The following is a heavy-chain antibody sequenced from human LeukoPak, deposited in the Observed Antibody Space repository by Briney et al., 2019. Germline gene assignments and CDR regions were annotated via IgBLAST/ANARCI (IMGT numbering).Heavy chain of an antibody. CDR3: ARVVGASHHTVDY. D-gene: IGHD1-26*01. V-gene: IGHV3-53*01. CDR2: IYSGGRT. Sequence: GGSLRFSCAASGFTVSAYSMGWVRQAPGKGLEWLSLIYSGGRTYHADYVKGRFTVTRDDSENTLSLQMNSLRVEDTALYFCARVVGASHHTVDYWGQGALVTVSS. J-gene: IGHJ4*02. CDR1: GFTVSAYS.